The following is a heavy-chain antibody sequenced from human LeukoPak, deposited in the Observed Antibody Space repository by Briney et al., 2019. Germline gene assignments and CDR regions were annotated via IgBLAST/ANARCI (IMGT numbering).Heavy chain of an antibody. D-gene: IGHD2-15*01. CDR1: GGTFSSYA. CDR2: IIPIFGTA. V-gene: IGHV1-69*13. CDR3: ARVQGVVAATLLYYYMDV. J-gene: IGHJ6*03. Sequence: SVKVSCKASGGTFSSYAIRWVRQAPGQGLEWMGGIIPIFGTANYAQKFQGRVTITADESTSTAYMELSSLRSEDTAVYYCARVQGVVAATLLYYYMDVWGKGTTVTVSS.